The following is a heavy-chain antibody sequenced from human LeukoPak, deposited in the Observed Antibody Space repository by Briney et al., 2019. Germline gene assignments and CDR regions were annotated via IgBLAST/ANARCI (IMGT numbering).Heavy chain of an antibody. D-gene: IGHD3-10*01. V-gene: IGHV1-18*01. Sequence: ASVKVSCKASGYTFTSYGISWVRQAPGQGLEWMGWISAYNGNTNYAQKLQGRVTMTTDTSTSTAYMELRSLRSDDTAVYYCARGQSELWFGELFPEDWFDPWGQGTLVTVSS. CDR3: ARGQSELWFGELFPEDWFDP. CDR1: GYTFTSYG. CDR2: ISAYNGNT. J-gene: IGHJ5*02.